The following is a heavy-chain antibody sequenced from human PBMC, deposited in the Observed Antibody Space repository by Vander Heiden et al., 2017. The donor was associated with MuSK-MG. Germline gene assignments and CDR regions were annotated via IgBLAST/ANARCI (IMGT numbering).Heavy chain of an antibody. CDR2: IKSDGTVT. V-gene: IGHV3-74*01. D-gene: IGHD2-15*01. CDR3: AGSRYGGSADY. CDR1: GFTFSSHW. J-gene: IGHJ4*02. Sequence: EVQLVESGGGLVQPGGSLRLSCAASGFTFSSHWMHWVRQVPGEGLVWVSRIKSDGTVTNYADSVKGRFTISRDNARNTLYLQMNSLRAEDTAIYYCAGSRYGGSADYWGQGTLVTVSS.